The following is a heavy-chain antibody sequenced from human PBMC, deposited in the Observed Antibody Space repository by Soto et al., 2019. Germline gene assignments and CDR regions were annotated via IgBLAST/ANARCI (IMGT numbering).Heavy chain of an antibody. J-gene: IGHJ4*02. Sequence: PSETLSPTCPVSGGSPSSYYWSWIRQPPGKGLEWIGYIYYSGSTNYNPSLKSRVTISVDTSKNQFSLKLSSVTAADTAVYYCARGDYDFWSGYYTFDYWGQGTLVTVSS. CDR2: IYYSGST. CDR1: GGSPSSYY. CDR3: ARGDYDFWSGYYTFDY. D-gene: IGHD3-3*01. V-gene: IGHV4-59*01.